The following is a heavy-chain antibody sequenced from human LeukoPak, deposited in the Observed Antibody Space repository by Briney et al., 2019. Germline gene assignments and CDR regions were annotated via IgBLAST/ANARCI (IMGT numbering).Heavy chain of an antibody. Sequence: GASVKVSCKASVYTFTMYGSSWVRPAPGQGLQWLGWISPHNGNTKYAQDLQGRVSMTTGTSTSTAYLELRSLRSDDTAIYYCARDLNYVTLGYDILADVGYYFAYWGQGSLVTVSS. CDR3: ARDLNYVTLGYDILADVGYYFAY. V-gene: IGHV1-18*01. J-gene: IGHJ4*02. CDR1: VYTFTMYG. D-gene: IGHD3-9*01. CDR2: ISPHNGNT.